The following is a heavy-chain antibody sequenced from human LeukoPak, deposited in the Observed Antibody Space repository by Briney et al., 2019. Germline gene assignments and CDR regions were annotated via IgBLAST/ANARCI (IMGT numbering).Heavy chain of an antibody. V-gene: IGHV1-24*01. CDR1: GYTLTELS. CDR3: ARADRLDGGPYLIGP. J-gene: IGHJ5*02. D-gene: IGHD2-21*01. Sequence: ASVKVSCKVSGYTLTELSMHWVRQAPGKGLEWMGGFDPEDGETPIFAQKFQGRVTMTEDTSTDTAYMELSSLRSEDTAIYYCARADRLDGGPYLIGPWGQGTLVTVSS. CDR2: FDPEDGET.